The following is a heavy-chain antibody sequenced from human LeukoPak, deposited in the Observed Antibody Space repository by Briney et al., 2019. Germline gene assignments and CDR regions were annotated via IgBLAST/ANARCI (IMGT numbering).Heavy chain of an antibody. D-gene: IGHD3-10*01. V-gene: IGHV4-59*01. CDR3: ARDDHLYYYASGSKPKLDY. Sequence: SETLSLTCTLSGGSISNYYWSWIRQPPGKGLEWIGYIYYSGSTNYNPSLKSRVTISVDTSKNQFSLKLSSVTAADTAVYYCARDDHLYYYASGSKPKLDYWGQGTLVTVSS. CDR2: IYYSGST. J-gene: IGHJ4*02. CDR1: GGSISNYY.